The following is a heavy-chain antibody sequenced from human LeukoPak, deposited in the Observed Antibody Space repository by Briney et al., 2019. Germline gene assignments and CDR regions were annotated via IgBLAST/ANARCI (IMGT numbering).Heavy chain of an antibody. V-gene: IGHV1-8*03. CDR2: MNPNSGNT. Sequence: ASVKVSCKASGYTFTSYDINWVRQATGQGLEWMGWMNPNSGNTGYAQKFQGRATLTRDISISTAYMELSNLQSEDSAVYYWARIDYYDSSGSPNWFDPWGQRTLVTVSS. CDR1: GYTFTSYD. CDR3: ARIDYYDSSGSPNWFDP. D-gene: IGHD3-22*01. J-gene: IGHJ5*02.